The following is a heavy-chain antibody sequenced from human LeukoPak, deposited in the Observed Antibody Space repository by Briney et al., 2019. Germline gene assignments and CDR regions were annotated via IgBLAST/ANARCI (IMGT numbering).Heavy chain of an antibody. Sequence: GGSLRLSCAASGFTFSSYAMSWVRQAPGKGLEWVSAISGSGGSTYYADSVKGRFTISRDNSKNTLYLQMNSLRAEDTAVYYCAKDPQRTYYDFWSGYYNWFDPWGQGALVTVSS. CDR2: ISGSGGST. J-gene: IGHJ5*02. D-gene: IGHD3-3*01. V-gene: IGHV3-23*01. CDR3: AKDPQRTYYDFWSGYYNWFDP. CDR1: GFTFSSYA.